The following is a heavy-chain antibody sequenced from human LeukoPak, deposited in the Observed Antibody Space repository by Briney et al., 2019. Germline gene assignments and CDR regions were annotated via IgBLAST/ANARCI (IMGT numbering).Heavy chain of an antibody. J-gene: IGHJ5*02. CDR3: ARDHTRFAIRLDWFDP. V-gene: IGHV1-69*13. D-gene: IGHD3-9*01. CDR1: GGTFSSYA. Sequence: GASVKVSCKASGGTFSSYAISWVRQAPGQGLEWMGGIIPIFGTANYAQKFQGRVTITADESTSTAYMELSSLRSEDTAVYYCARDHTRFAIRLDWFDPWGQGTLVTVSS. CDR2: IIPIFGTA.